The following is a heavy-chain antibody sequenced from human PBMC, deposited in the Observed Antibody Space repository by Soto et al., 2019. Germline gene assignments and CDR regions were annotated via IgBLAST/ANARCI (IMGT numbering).Heavy chain of an antibody. CDR2: INHSGST. D-gene: IGHD3-22*01. CDR1: GGSFSGYY. Sequence: QVQLQQWGAGLLKPSETLSLTCAVYGGSFSGYYWSWIRQPPGKGLEWIGEINHSGSTNYNPSLKSRVTISVDTSKNQFSLKLSSVTAADTAVYYCARGPGYYYDSKIHGKFDYWGQGTLVTVSS. CDR3: ARGPGYYYDSKIHGKFDY. J-gene: IGHJ4*02. V-gene: IGHV4-34*01.